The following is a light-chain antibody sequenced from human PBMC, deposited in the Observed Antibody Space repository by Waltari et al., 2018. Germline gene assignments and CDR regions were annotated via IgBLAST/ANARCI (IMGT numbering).Light chain of an antibody. CDR1: QSVSSI. Sequence: EKVMTQSPATLSVSPGERATLSCRASQSVSSILAWYQQKPGQAPRLLIYGASTRATGISARFSGSGSGTEFTLTISSLQSEDFAVYYCQQYNNWPLTFGGGTTVEIK. CDR3: QQYNNWPLT. V-gene: IGKV3-15*01. CDR2: GAS. J-gene: IGKJ4*01.